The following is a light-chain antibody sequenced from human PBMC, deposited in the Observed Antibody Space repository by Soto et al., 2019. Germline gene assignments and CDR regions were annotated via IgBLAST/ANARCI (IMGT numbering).Light chain of an antibody. V-gene: IGKV3D-20*02. CDR1: QSISSTY. J-gene: IGKJ5*01. CDR2: DAS. CDR3: QQRSNWPIT. Sequence: EIVLTQSPGTLSLSPGERATLSCRASQSISSTYLTWYHQRPGQAPRLLIYDASRRATGIPDRFSGTGSGTEFTLTISSLQSEDFAVYYCQQRSNWPITFGEGTRLEIK.